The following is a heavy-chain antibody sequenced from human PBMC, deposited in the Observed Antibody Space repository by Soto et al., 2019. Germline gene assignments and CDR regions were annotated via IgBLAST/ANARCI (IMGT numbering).Heavy chain of an antibody. CDR3: ARDYGDYESDVIDY. D-gene: IGHD4-17*01. J-gene: IGHJ4*02. V-gene: IGHV1-18*01. Sequence: QVQLVQSGAEVKKPGASVKVSCKPSGYTFTSYGISWVRQAPGQGLEWMGWISAYNGNTNYAQKLKGRVTMTTDTPTSPAYMELKSLRSDDTAVYYCARDYGDYESDVIDYWRQGPLVTFSS. CDR2: ISAYNGNT. CDR1: GYTFTSYG.